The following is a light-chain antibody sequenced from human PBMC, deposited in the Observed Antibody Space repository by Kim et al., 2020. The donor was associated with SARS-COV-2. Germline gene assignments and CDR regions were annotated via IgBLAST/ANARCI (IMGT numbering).Light chain of an antibody. CDR2: EGD. Sequence: QSALTRPASVSGSPGQSITIACAGTNSDVGSYNLVSWYQQHPGKAPKLILYEGDKRPSGVSNRFSGSKSGNTASLTISGLQAEDEADYHCCSYAGSDNFAVFGGGTQLTVL. V-gene: IGLV2-23*03. CDR1: NSDVGSYNL. CDR3: CSYAGSDNFAV. J-gene: IGLJ2*01.